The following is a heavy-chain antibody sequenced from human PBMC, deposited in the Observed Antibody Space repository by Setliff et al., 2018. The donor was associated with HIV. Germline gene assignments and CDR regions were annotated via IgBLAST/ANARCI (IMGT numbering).Heavy chain of an antibody. V-gene: IGHV3-30*04. CDR3: ARGSADRVFGGVQLVAIFDS. D-gene: IGHD3-16*01. J-gene: IGHJ4*02. CDR2: ISSDGSDK. CDR1: GFTFTDYP. Sequence: GGSLRLSCAASGFTFTDYPMHWVRQSPGRGLEWLAVISSDGSDKYVADSVKGRFTISTDTSKNTLHLQMNSLRVDDSAVYFCARGSADRVFGGVQLVAIFDSWGQGTQVTVSS.